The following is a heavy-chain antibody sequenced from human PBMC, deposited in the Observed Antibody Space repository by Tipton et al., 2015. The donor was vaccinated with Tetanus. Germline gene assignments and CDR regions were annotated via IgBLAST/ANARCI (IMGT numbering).Heavy chain of an antibody. Sequence: TLSLTCTVSGGSINSGGHFWTWIRQPPGKGLEWIGYIYYSGSTNYNPSLKSRVTISVDTSKNQFSLKLSSVTAADTAVYYCARGTGDYWGQGTLVTVSS. CDR2: IYYSGST. D-gene: IGHD1-14*01. CDR3: ARGTGDY. CDR1: GGSINSGGHF. J-gene: IGHJ4*02. V-gene: IGHV4-61*08.